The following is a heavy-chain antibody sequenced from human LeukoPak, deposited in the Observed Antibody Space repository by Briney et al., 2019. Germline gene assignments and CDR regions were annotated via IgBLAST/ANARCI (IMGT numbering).Heavy chain of an antibody. V-gene: IGHV3-23*01. J-gene: IGHJ4*02. CDR2: ISGSGGSA. D-gene: IGHD6-6*01. Sequence: GGSLRLSCAASGFTFSSYAMNWVRQAPGKGLEWVSLISGSGGSAYYADSVRGRFTVSRDNSKNTLYLQMNSLRAEDTAVYYCAKSNLKYYFDSWGQGTLVTVSS. CDR3: AKSNLKYYFDS. CDR1: GFTFSSYA.